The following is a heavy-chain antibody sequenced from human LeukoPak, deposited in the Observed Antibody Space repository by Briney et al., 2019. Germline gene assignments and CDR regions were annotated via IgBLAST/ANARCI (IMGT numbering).Heavy chain of an antibody. CDR1: GGTFSSYA. Sequence: ASVKVSCKASGGTFSSYATSWVRQAPGQGLEWMGGIIPIFGTANYAQKFQGRVTITADESTSTAYMELSSLRSEDTAVYYCARVPRGGDPTVYYFDYWGQGTLVTVSS. D-gene: IGHD2-21*02. V-gene: IGHV1-69*13. J-gene: IGHJ4*02. CDR2: IIPIFGTA. CDR3: ARVPRGGDPTVYYFDY.